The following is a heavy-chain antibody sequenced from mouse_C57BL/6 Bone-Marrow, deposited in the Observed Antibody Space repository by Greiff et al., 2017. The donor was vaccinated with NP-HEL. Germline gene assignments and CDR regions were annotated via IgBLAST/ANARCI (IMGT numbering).Heavy chain of an antibody. V-gene: IGHV2-3*01. D-gene: IGHD2-4*01. CDR1: GFSLTSYG. CDR2: IWGDGST. CDR3: AKAFYDYDGAWFAY. Sequence: VNVVESGPGLVAPSQSLSITCTVSGFSLTSYGVSWVRQPPGKGLEWLGVIWGDGSTNYHSALISRLSISKDNSKSQVFLKLNSLQTDDTATYYCAKAFYDYDGAWFAYWGQGTLVTVSA. J-gene: IGHJ3*01.